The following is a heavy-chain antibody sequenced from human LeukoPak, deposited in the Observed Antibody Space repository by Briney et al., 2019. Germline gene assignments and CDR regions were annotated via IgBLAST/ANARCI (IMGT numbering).Heavy chain of an antibody. D-gene: IGHD3-3*01. CDR2: IIPIFGTA. J-gene: IGHJ4*02. CDR1: GGTFSSYA. CDR3: ASHDTDYDFWSGYSDPYYFDY. Sequence: SVKVSCKASGGTFSSYAISWVRQAPGQGLEWMGGIIPIFGTANYAQKFQGRVTITTDESTSTAYMELSSLRSEDTAVYYCASHDTDYDFWSGYSDPYYFDYWGQGTLVTVSS. V-gene: IGHV1-69*05.